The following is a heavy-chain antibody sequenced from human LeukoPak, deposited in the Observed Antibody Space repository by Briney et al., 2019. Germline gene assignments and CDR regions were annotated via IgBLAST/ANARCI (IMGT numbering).Heavy chain of an antibody. D-gene: IGHD6-13*01. CDR1: GGSISSTTNY. Sequence: SETLSLTCTVSGGSISSTTNYWGWIRHPPGKGLEWIGSIYYSRSTFYNPSLKSRVTISVDTSKNQFSLKLSSVTAADTAVYYCARLGAPGGTRSGDYYYGMDVWGQGTTVTVSS. CDR3: ARLGAPGGTRSGDYYYGMDV. J-gene: IGHJ6*02. CDR2: IYYSRST. V-gene: IGHV4-39*01.